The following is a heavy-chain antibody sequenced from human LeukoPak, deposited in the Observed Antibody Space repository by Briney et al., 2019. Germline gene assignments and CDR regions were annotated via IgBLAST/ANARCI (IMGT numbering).Heavy chain of an antibody. J-gene: IGHJ4*02. CDR3: AKGDNYYDSSGYFSVQYYFDY. CDR1: GYSFTSYW. D-gene: IGHD3-22*01. Sequence: GESLKISCKGSGYSFTSYWIGWVRQMPGKGLEWMGIIYPGDSDTRYSPSFQGQVTISADKSISTAYLQWSSLKASDTAMYYCAKGDNYYDSSGYFSVQYYFDYWGQGTLVTVSS. CDR2: IYPGDSDT. V-gene: IGHV5-51*01.